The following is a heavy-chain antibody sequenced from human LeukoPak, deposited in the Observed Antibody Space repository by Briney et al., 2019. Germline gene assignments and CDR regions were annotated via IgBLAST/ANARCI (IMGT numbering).Heavy chain of an antibody. CDR3: ARGDDYGGNPLFAY. CDR2: IHNSGNT. Sequence: SQTLSLTCTVSGGSISSGNFYWSWIRQYPGQGLEWIGYIHNSGNTYYNPSLKSRVTISVDTPKNQFSLKLTSVTAADTAVYYCARGDDYGGNPLFAYWGQGTLVTVSS. D-gene: IGHD4-23*01. J-gene: IGHJ4*02. CDR1: GGSISSGNFY. V-gene: IGHV4-31*03.